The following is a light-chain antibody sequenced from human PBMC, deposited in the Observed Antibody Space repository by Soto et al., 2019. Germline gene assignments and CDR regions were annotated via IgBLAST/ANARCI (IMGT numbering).Light chain of an antibody. CDR3: QQYGSSPPT. CDR1: QSVSTNN. CDR2: GAS. J-gene: IGKJ1*01. Sequence: EIELTQSPGTLALSPGERATLSCRASQSVSTNNLAWYQRKPGQAPRLLIYGASSRATDIPARFSGSGSGTDFTLTITRLEPEDFAVYYCQQYGSSPPTFGQGTKVEIK. V-gene: IGKV3-20*01.